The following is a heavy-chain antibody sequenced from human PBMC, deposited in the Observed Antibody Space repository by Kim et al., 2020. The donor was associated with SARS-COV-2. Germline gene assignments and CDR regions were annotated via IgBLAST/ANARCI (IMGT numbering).Heavy chain of an antibody. CDR2: IKQDGSEK. Sequence: GGSLRLSCAASGFTFSSYWMSWVRQAPGKGLEWVANIKQDGSEKYYVDSVKGRFTISRDNAKNSLYLQMNSLRAEDTAVYYCARVSIAALRPFDYWGQGTLVTVSS. D-gene: IGHD6-6*01. CDR1: GFTFSSYW. CDR3: ARVSIAALRPFDY. V-gene: IGHV3-7*03. J-gene: IGHJ4*02.